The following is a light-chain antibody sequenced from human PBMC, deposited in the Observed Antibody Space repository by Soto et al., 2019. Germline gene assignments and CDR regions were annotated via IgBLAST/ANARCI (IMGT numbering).Light chain of an antibody. V-gene: IGLV2-23*01. Sequence: QSVLTQPASVSGSPGQSITISCTGTSSDVGSYNLVSWYQQHPGKAPKLMIYEGSKRPSGVSNRFSGSKSGNTASLTISGLQDEDEADYYCCSYAGSSTPFGGGTKLTVL. CDR1: SSDVGSYNL. CDR2: EGS. CDR3: CSYAGSSTP. J-gene: IGLJ3*02.